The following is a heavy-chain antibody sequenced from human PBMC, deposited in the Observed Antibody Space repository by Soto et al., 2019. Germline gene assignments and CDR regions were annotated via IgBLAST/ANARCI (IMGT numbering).Heavy chain of an antibody. CDR3: ARDGIGGTVFRGYLDY. CDR2: IKQGGSEK. J-gene: IGHJ4*02. Sequence: GGSLRLSCAASVFTFSSYWMSCVRQAPGKGLEWVANIKQGGSEKYYVDSVKGRFTISRDNAKNSLYLQMNTLGAEDTAVYYCARDGIGGTVFRGYLDYWGRGTVVTVSS. CDR1: VFTFSSYW. V-gene: IGHV3-7*01. D-gene: IGHD1-7*01.